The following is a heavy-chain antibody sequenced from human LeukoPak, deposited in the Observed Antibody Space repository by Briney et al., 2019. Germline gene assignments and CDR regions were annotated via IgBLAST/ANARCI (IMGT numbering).Heavy chain of an antibody. CDR1: GSIFTSYW. D-gene: IGHD3-10*01. V-gene: IGHV5-51*01. J-gene: IGHJ4*02. CDR3: ARQSDGSGNYKY. CDR2: IYPSDSDT. Sequence: GASLHISCKGSGSIFTSYWIAWVRQLPGKGLEWMGIIYPSDSDTRYSPSFQGQVTISADKSISTAYLQWSSLKASDTAMYYCARQSDGSGNYKYWGQGTLVTVSS.